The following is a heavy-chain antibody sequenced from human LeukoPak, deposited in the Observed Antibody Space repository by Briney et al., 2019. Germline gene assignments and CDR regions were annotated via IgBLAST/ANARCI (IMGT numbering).Heavy chain of an antibody. V-gene: IGHV3-48*01. CDR1: GFTFSSYS. CDR3: ARGTNYYDSSGYPAGGI. CDR2: ISSSGGSI. J-gene: IGHJ4*02. Sequence: PGGSLRLSCAASGFTFSSYSMTWVRQAPGEGLEWISYISSSGGSIYYADSVRGRFTISRDNAKNSLYLQMNSLRAEDTAVYYCARGTNYYDSSGYPAGGIWGQGTLVTVSS. D-gene: IGHD3-22*01.